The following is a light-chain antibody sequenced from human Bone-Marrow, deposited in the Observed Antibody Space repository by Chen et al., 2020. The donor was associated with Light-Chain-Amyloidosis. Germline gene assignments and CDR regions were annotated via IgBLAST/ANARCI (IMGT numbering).Light chain of an antibody. CDR3: SSYTSSSTPWV. CDR2: DVS. V-gene: IGLV2-14*01. CDR1: SSDVGGYNY. Sequence: HSALTQPASVSGSPGPSIPLSCLGPSSDVGGYNYVSWYQQHPGKAPKLMIYDVSNRPSGVSNRFSGSKSGNTASLTISGLQAEDEADYYCSSYTSSSTPWVFGGGTKLTVL. J-gene: IGLJ3*02.